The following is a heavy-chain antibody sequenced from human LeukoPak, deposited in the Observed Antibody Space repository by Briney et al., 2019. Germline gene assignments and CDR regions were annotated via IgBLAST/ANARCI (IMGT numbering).Heavy chain of an antibody. J-gene: IGHJ6*03. Sequence: SVKVSCKASGGTFSSYAISWVRQAPGQGLEWMGGIIPIFGTANYAQKFQGRVTITTDESTSTAYMELSSLRSEDTAVYYCARGKKDKYYYYYMDVWGKGTTVTVSS. CDR2: IIPIFGTA. V-gene: IGHV1-69*05. CDR1: GGTFSSYA. CDR3: ARGKKDKYYYYYMDV.